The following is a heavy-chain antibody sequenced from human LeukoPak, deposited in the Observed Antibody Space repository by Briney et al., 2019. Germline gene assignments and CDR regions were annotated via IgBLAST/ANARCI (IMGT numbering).Heavy chain of an antibody. CDR1: GYRFTNYW. J-gene: IGHJ4*01. Sequence: GESLKISWKGSGYRFTNYWIAWVRQMPGKGLEWMGIIYPGDSDTRYSPSFQGQVTISTDKSISTAYLQWSSLKASDTAMYYCARKGNTVAGFDYWGHGTLVTVSS. CDR3: ARKGNTVAGFDY. CDR2: IYPGDSDT. D-gene: IGHD6-19*01. V-gene: IGHV5-51*01.